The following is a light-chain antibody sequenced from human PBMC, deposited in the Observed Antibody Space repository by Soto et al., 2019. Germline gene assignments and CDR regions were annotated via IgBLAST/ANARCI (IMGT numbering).Light chain of an antibody. J-gene: IGKJ4*01. CDR2: DAS. CDR1: QSISTW. CDR3: QQYNTDFS. V-gene: IGKV1-5*01. Sequence: DIQMTQSPSTLSASVGDRVIITCRASQSISTWMAWHQQKPGKAPKLLIYDASNLDSGVPSRFSGSGSGTEFTLTITNLQPDDFATYYCQQYNTDFSFGGGTKVDI.